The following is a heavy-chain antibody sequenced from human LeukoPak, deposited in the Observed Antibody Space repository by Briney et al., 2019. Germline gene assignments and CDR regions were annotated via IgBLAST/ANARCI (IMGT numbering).Heavy chain of an antibody. D-gene: IGHD7-27*01. Sequence: ASVQVSCQPSGYTFTSYYIHWVRQAPAQGLAWMGIINPSGGSTSYAQKFQGRVTMTRDMSTSTVYMELSSLRSEDTAAYYCATLPTGDGGEAVDYWGQGTLVTVSS. CDR3: ATLPTGDGGEAVDY. CDR1: GYTFTSYY. J-gene: IGHJ4*02. CDR2: INPSGGST. V-gene: IGHV1-46*01.